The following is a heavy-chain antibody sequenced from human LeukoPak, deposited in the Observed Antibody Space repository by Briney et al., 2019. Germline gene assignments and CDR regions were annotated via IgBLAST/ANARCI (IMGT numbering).Heavy chain of an antibody. CDR3: ASVRGY. CDR1: GFTFSSYA. J-gene: IGHJ4*02. Sequence: GGSLRLSCAASGFTFSSYAMSWVRQAPGKGLEWVANIKQDGSEKYYVDSVKGRFTISRDNAKNSLYLQMNSLRAEDTAVYYCASVRGYWGQGTLVTVSS. V-gene: IGHV3-7*01. D-gene: IGHD3-10*01. CDR2: IKQDGSEK.